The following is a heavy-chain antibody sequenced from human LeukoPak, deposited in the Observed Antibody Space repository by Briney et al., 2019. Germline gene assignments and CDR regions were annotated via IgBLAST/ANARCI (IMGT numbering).Heavy chain of an antibody. CDR1: GSSFTSYW. Sequence: GESLKISCKGSGSSFTSYWIGWVRQMPGKGLEWMGIIYPGDSDTRYSPFFQGQVTISADKSISTAYLQWSSLRASDTAMYYCARVVVLVGTQSAFDIWGRGTMVTVSS. J-gene: IGHJ3*02. D-gene: IGHD2-2*01. V-gene: IGHV5-51*01. CDR3: ARVVVLVGTQSAFDI. CDR2: IYPGDSDT.